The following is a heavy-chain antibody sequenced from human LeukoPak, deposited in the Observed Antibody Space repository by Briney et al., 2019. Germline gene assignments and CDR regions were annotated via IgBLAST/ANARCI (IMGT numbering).Heavy chain of an antibody. Sequence: SETLSLTCSVSGHSISSDYYWGWIRQPPGKGLEWIGSVIHSGSAYYNPSLKSRVTMSVDTPKNQLSLKLTSVTAADTAVYYCARDFFKYGSGSFHDYWGQGTLVTVSS. V-gene: IGHV4-38-2*02. CDR2: VIHSGSA. CDR1: GHSISSDYY. J-gene: IGHJ4*02. CDR3: ARDFFKYGSGSFHDY. D-gene: IGHD3-10*01.